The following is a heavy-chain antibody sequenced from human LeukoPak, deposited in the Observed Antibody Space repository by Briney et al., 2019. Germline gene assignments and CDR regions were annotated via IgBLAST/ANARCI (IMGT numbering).Heavy chain of an antibody. V-gene: IGHV1-69*05. D-gene: IGHD3-22*01. J-gene: IGHJ4*02. CDR3: ARQPLGTYYYDSSGYPPFDY. CDR1: GGTFSSYA. Sequence: SVKVSCKASGGTFSSYAISWVRQAPGQGLEWMGRIIPIFGTANYAQKFQGKVTITTDESTSTAYMELSSLRAEDTAVYYCARQPLGTYYYDSSGYPPFDYWGQGTLVTVSS. CDR2: IIPIFGTA.